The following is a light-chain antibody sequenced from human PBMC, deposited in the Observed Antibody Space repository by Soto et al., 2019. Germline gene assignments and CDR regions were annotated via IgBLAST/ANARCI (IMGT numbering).Light chain of an antibody. CDR3: SSWDDTLNGWV. V-gene: IGLV1-44*01. J-gene: IGLJ7*01. CDR1: SSNIGSNT. Sequence: QSVLTQPPSASGTPGQRVTISASGSSSNIGSNTVSWYQQLPGTAPKLLIYDNNERPSGVPDRFSGSTSGTSASLAISGLRADDEAAYYCSSWDDTLNGWVFGGGTQLTVL. CDR2: DNN.